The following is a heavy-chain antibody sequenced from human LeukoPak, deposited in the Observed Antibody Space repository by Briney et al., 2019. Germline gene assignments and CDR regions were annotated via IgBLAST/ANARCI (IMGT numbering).Heavy chain of an antibody. CDR1: GFTFSSYG. CDR3: AKDRRVYGGSVVFDY. J-gene: IGHJ4*02. CDR2: KSYDGSNK. Sequence: PGRSLRLSCAASGFTFSSYGMHWVRQAPGKGLEWVAVKSYDGSNKYYADSVKGRFTISRDNSKNTLYLQMNSLRAEDTAVYYCAKDRRVYGGSVVFDYWGQGTLVTVSS. D-gene: IGHD2-8*01. V-gene: IGHV3-30*18.